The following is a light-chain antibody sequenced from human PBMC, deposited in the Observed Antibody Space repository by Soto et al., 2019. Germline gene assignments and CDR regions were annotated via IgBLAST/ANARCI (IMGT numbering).Light chain of an antibody. J-gene: IGKJ3*01. V-gene: IGKV1-5*03. Sequence: DIPMTQSPSTLSASVGDRVNITCRASQSINGGLAWYQQKPGKAPKLLISRASDLQTGVPSRFSGTGSGTEFTLTISSLQTDDFATYYCQQYNSYFFTFGPGTKVDVK. CDR2: RAS. CDR1: QSINGG. CDR3: QQYNSYFFT.